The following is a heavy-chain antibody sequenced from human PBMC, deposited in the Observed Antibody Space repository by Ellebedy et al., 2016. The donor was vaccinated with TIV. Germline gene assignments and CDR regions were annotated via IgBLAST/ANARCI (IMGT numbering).Heavy chain of an antibody. V-gene: IGHV1-2*02. CDR1: GYTFTDYY. J-gene: IGHJ4*02. Sequence: AASVKVSCKTSGYTFTDYYIHWVRQAPGQGLEWMAWINPNSGGTNYVQKFQGRVTVTRDTSTSTAFLELSRLRSDDTAVYYCTRDLTNIVSGDYWGQGTLVTVSS. CDR3: TRDLTNIVSGDY. D-gene: IGHD5/OR15-5a*01. CDR2: INPNSGGT.